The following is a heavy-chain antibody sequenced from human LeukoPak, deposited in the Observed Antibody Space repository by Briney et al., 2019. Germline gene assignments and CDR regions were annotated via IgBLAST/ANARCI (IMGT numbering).Heavy chain of an antibody. CDR3: ARDREDIVVVPAASYYYYYYMDV. V-gene: IGHV3-53*01. D-gene: IGHD2-2*01. CDR1: GFTVSSNF. Sequence: GGSLRLSCAASGFTVSSNFMTWVRQAPGRGLEWVSVIYSGGSTYYADSVKGRFTISRDNSKNTLYLQMNSLRAEDTAVYYCARDREDIVVVPAASYYYYYYMDVWGKGTTVTISS. CDR2: IYSGGST. J-gene: IGHJ6*03.